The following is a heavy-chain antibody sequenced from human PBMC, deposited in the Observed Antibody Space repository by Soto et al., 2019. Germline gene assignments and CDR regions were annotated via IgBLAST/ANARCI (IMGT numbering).Heavy chain of an antibody. CDR1: GFTFSSSW. CDR2: INSGASTT. V-gene: IGHV3-74*01. Sequence: GGSLSLSCAASGFTFSSSWMNCVRQAPGKGLVWVSRINSGASTTNYADSVKGRFTISRDNAKNTLYLQMDSLTAEDTAVYYCARGPSGWFGYDYWGQGTLVTVSS. CDR3: ARGPSGWFGYDY. D-gene: IGHD6-19*01. J-gene: IGHJ4*02.